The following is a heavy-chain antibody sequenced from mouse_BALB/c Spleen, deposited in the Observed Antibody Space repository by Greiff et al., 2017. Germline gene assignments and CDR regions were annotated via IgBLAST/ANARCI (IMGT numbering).Heavy chain of an antibody. CDR3: ARQGGRRRASMDY. V-gene: IGHV5-12-1*01. D-gene: IGHD3-3*01. CDR1: GFAFSSYD. Sequence: EVHLVESGGGLVKPGGSLKLSCAASGFAFSSYDMSWVRQTPEKRLEWVAYISSGGGSTYYPDTVKGRFTISRDNAKNTLYLQMSSLKSEDTAMYYCARQGGRRRASMDYWGQGTSVTVSS. J-gene: IGHJ4*01. CDR2: ISSGGGST.